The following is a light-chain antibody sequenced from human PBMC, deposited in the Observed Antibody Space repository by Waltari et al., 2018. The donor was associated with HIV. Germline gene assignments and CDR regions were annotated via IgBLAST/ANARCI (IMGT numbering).Light chain of an antibody. CDR3: GTWDSTLYAGRWL. J-gene: IGLJ3*02. CDR1: SSNIGNNY. V-gene: IGLV1-51*01. CDR2: HNN. Sequence: QSVLTQPPSVSAAPGQKVTISCSGSSSNIGNNYVSWYQQLPGTAPKLLIYHNNKRPSGIPDRCSGSKSGTSATLGITGLQTGDEADYYCGTWDSTLYAGRWLFGGGTKLTVL.